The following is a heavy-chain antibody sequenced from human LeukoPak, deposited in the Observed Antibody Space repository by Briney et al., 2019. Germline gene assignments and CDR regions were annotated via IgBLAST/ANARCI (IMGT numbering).Heavy chain of an antibody. CDR3: AREGYCSSTSCYQDY. CDR2: IIPIFGTA. J-gene: IGHJ4*02. V-gene: IGHV1-69*01. CDR1: GGTFSSYA. Sequence: SVKVSCKASGGTFSSYAISWVRQAPGQGLEWMGGIIPIFGTANYAQKFQGRVTITADESASTAYMELSSLRSEDTAVYYCAREGYCSSTSCYQDYWGQGTLVTVSS. D-gene: IGHD2-2*01.